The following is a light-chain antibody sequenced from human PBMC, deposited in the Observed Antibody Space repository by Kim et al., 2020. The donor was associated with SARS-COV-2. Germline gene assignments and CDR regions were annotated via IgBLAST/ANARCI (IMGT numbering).Light chain of an antibody. J-gene: IGLJ2*01. CDR3: SSYTSSSTFEL. CDR1: SRDVGCYPR. V-gene: IGLV2-18*02. CDR2: EVT. Sequence: QSSPISLTCTSRDVGCYPRYSLSPQPPGTAPTRLIYEVTNRPSGVPDRFSGSKSGNTASLTISGLQAEDEADYSCSSYTSSSTFELFGGRTQLTVL.